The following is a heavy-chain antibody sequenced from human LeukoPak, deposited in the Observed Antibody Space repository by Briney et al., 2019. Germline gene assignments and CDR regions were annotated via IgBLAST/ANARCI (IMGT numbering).Heavy chain of an antibody. D-gene: IGHD3-16*01. J-gene: IGHJ3*02. Sequence: SETLSLTCVVSGGSISSTSYYWGWIRQPPGKGLEWIGSIYYSGSTYYSPSLKSRVTISVDTSKNQFSLKLSSVTAADTAVYYCAKRGTGMYASDIWGQGTMVTVSS. CDR2: IYYSGST. V-gene: IGHV4-39*07. CDR3: AKRGTGMYASDI. CDR1: GGSISSTSYY.